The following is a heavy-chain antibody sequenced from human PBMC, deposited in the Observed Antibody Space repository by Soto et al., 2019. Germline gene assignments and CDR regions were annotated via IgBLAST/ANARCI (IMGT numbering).Heavy chain of an antibody. CDR3: ARSDGRY. J-gene: IGHJ4*02. CDR1: GGSIISNSYY. Sequence: SETLSLTCAVSGGSIISNSYYWGWIRQPPGQGLEWIASIFHSGSTYYNPSLKSRVTMSVDTSKNQFSLNLASVTAADTAVYYCARSDGRYWGQGTLVTVSS. V-gene: IGHV4-39*07. CDR2: IFHSGST.